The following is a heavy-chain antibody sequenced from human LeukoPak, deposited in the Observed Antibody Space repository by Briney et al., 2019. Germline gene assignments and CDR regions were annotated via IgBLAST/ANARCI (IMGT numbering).Heavy chain of an antibody. Sequence: ASVKVSCKASGYTFTGYYMHWVRQAPGQGLEWMGWINPNSGGTNYAQKFQGRVTMTRGTSISTAYMELSRLRSDDTAVYYCARDTSPIAVAGTGQDWGQGTLVTVSS. D-gene: IGHD6-19*01. J-gene: IGHJ4*02. CDR1: GYTFTGYY. V-gene: IGHV1-2*02. CDR3: ARDTSPIAVAGTGQD. CDR2: INPNSGGT.